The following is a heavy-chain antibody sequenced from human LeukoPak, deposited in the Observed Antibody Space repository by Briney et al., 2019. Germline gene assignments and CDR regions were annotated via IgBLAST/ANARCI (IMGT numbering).Heavy chain of an antibody. Sequence: GGSLRLSCAASGFTFSDYYMSWIRQAPGKGLEWVSYISSSGSTIYYADSVKGRFTISRDNAKNSLYLQMNSLRAEDTAVYYCARGAGDTANYYYYMDVWGRGTTVTISS. CDR3: ARGAGDTANYYYYMDV. J-gene: IGHJ6*03. D-gene: IGHD5-18*01. CDR1: GFTFSDYY. V-gene: IGHV3-11*01. CDR2: ISSSGSTI.